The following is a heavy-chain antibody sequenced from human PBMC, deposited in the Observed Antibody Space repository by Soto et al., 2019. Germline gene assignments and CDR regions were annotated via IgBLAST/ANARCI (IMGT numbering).Heavy chain of an antibody. V-gene: IGHV1-18*01. CDR2: ISVYNGNT. CDR1: GYPVRSYD. Sequence: QGQLVQSGGEVKKIGASVRVSCRASGYPVRSYDISWVRQAPGQGLEWMGWISVYNGNTNYAPKFQGRVTMTTDTPTSTVHMELRSLRSDDTAIYYCARGTIVVSPYYYMDVWGKGTTVTVSS. D-gene: IGHD2-15*01. CDR3: ARGTIVVSPYYYMDV. J-gene: IGHJ6*03.